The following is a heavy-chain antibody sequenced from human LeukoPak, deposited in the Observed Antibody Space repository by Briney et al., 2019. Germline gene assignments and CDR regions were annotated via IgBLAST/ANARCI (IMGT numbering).Heavy chain of an antibody. CDR2: INWNGGST. CDR1: GFTFDDYG. D-gene: IGHD2-15*01. CDR3: ASGVVAANYFDY. Sequence: PGGSLRLSCATSGFTFDDYGMSWVRQAPGKGLEWVSGINWNGGSTGYADSVKGRFSITRDNAKNVLYLQMNSMRAEDTALYYCASGVVAANYFDYWGQGTLVTVSS. V-gene: IGHV3-20*04. J-gene: IGHJ4*02.